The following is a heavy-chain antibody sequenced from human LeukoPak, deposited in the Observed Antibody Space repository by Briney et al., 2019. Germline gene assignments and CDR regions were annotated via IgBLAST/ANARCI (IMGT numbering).Heavy chain of an antibody. Sequence: ASVKVSCKASGYTFTGYYMHWVRQTPGQGLEWMGWINPNSGGTNYAQKFQGRVTMTRDTSISTAYMELSRLRSDDTAVYYCAREKNGVRDAFDIWGQGTMVTVSS. D-gene: IGHD3-10*01. CDR3: AREKNGVRDAFDI. CDR1: GYTFTGYY. V-gene: IGHV1-2*02. CDR2: INPNSGGT. J-gene: IGHJ3*02.